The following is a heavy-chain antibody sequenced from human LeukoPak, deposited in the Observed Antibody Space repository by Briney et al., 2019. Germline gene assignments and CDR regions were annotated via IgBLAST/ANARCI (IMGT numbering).Heavy chain of an antibody. CDR3: ARFDLSVLFYGMDV. J-gene: IGHJ6*02. D-gene: IGHD3-9*01. CDR2: IYYSGST. Sequence: SQTLSLTCTVSGGSISSGGYYWSWIRQHPGKGLEWIGYIYYSGSTYYNPSLKRRVTISVDTSKNQFSLKLSSVTAADTAVYYCARFDLSVLFYGMDVWGQGTTVTVSS. V-gene: IGHV4-31*03. CDR1: GGSISSGGYY.